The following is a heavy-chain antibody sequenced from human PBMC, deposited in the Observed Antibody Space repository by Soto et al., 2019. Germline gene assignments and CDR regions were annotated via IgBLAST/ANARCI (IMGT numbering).Heavy chain of an antibody. V-gene: IGHV5-10-1*01. CDR1: GYSFAGYW. Sequence: GESLKISCKGSGYSFAGYWITWVRQKPGKGLEWMGRIDPSDSHTYYSPSFRGHVTISAAKSISTAYLQWGSLKASDTAMYYCARLYCSSSTCDSWFDPWGQGTLVTVSS. D-gene: IGHD2-2*01. CDR2: IDPSDSHT. CDR3: ARLYCSSSTCDSWFDP. J-gene: IGHJ5*02.